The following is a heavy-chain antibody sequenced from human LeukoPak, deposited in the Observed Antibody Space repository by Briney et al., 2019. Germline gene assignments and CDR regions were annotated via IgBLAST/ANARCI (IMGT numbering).Heavy chain of an antibody. CDR2: ISYDGGNK. D-gene: IGHD2-15*01. J-gene: IGHJ4*02. Sequence: PGGSLRLSCAASGFTFSSYAMHWVRQAPGKGLEWVAVISYDGGNKYYADSVKGRFTISRDNSKNTLYLQMNSLRAEDTAVYYCARVGDIVVVVAAMDYWGQGTLVTVSS. V-gene: IGHV3-30*04. CDR1: GFTFSSYA. CDR3: ARVGDIVVVVAAMDY.